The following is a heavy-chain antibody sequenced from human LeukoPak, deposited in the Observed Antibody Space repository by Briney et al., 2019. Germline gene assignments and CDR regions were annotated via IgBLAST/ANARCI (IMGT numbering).Heavy chain of an antibody. CDR3: ARHEYSGSYYGLSWFDP. CDR1: AASISSSGYY. V-gene: IGHV4-39*01. J-gene: IGHJ5*02. D-gene: IGHD1-26*01. Sequence: PSETLSPTCTVSAASISSSGYYWGWIRQPPWKGLEWFASIYYSGSTYYDPSLKSRVTISVDTSKTQLSLKLSSLTAADTAVYYCARHEYSGSYYGLSWFDPWGQGTLVTVSS. CDR2: IYYSGST.